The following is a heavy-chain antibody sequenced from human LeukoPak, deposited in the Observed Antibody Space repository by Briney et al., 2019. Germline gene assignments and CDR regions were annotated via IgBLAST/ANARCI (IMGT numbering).Heavy chain of an antibody. CDR2: ISGSGGSA. J-gene: IGHJ4*02. CDR1: GFTFSNYA. V-gene: IGHV3-23*01. Sequence: GGSLRLSCAASGFTFSNYAMSWVRQAPGKGLEWVSAISGSGGSAYYADSVKGRFTISRDNSKNTLYLQMNSLRAEDTAVYYCAKSQAYCGGDCYPAYFDYWGQGTLVTVSS. CDR3: AKSQAYCGGDCYPAYFDY. D-gene: IGHD2-21*02.